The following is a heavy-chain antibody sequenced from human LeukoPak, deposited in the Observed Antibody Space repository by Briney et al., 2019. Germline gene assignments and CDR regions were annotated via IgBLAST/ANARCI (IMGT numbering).Heavy chain of an antibody. CDR1: GFTFSSYA. CDR2: ISYDGSNK. D-gene: IGHD4-17*01. V-gene: IGHV3-30*04. J-gene: IGHJ4*02. Sequence: GGSLRLSCVTSGFTFSSYAMHWVRQAPGKGLEWVAVISYDGSNKYYADSVKGRFTISRDNSKNTLYLQMNSLRAEDTAVYYCARARATVTTSPFDYWGQGTLVTVSS. CDR3: ARARATVTTSPFDY.